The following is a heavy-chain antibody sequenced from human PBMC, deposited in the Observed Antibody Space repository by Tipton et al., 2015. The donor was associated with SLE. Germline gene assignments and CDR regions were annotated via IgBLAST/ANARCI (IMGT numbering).Heavy chain of an antibody. D-gene: IGHD3-10*01. CDR2: INPSGGST. CDR1: GYTFTSYY. V-gene: IGHV1-46*01. Sequence: QSGAEVKKPGASVKVSCKASGYTFTSYYMHWVRQAPGQGLEWMGIINPSGGSTSYAQKFQGRVTMTRDTSTSTAYMELRSLRSDDTAVYYCARDTMVQGVIGYYYYGMDVWGQGITVTVSS. J-gene: IGHJ6*02. CDR3: ARDTMVQGVIGYYYYGMDV.